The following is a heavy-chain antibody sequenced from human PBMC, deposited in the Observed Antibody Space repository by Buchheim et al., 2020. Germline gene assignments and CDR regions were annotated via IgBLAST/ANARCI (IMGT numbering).Heavy chain of an antibody. CDR3: AGVDIVATLWSYYYYGMDV. Sequence: EVQLVESGGGLVQPGGSLRLSCAASGFTFSSYWMSWVRQAPGKGLEWVANIKQDGSEKYYVDSVKGRFTISRDNAKNSLYLQMNSLRAEDTAVYYCAGVDIVATLWSYYYYGMDVWGHGTT. D-gene: IGHD5-12*01. J-gene: IGHJ6*02. CDR1: GFTFSSYW. V-gene: IGHV3-7*01. CDR2: IKQDGSEK.